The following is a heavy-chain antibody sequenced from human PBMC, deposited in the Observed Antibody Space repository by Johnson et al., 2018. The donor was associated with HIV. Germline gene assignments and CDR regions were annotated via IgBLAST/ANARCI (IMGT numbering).Heavy chain of an antibody. V-gene: IGHV3-30*19. CDR3: ARENWGQRMNAFDI. J-gene: IGHJ3*02. CDR2: IWYDGSNK. D-gene: IGHD7-27*01. Sequence: MQLVESGGGVVQPGRSLRLSCAASGFTFSSYGMHWVRQAPGKGLEWVAVIWYDGSNKYYADSVKGRFTISRDNSKNTLYLQMNSLRAEDTAVYYCARENWGQRMNAFDIWGQGTMVTVSS. CDR1: GFTFSSYG.